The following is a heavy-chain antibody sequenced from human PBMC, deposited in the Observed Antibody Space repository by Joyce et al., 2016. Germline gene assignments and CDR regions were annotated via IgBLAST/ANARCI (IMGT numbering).Heavy chain of an antibody. CDR1: GFTFSHFL. CDR2: ISYDGRNK. CDR3: AREDRDYDILTGYHSKRFDP. Sequence: QVQLVESGGGVVQPGKSLRLSCAASGFTFSHFLMHWVRQAPGKGLEWVAVISYDGRNKYYADSLKGRFTISRDNSKNALYRQMNSLRTEDTAVYYCAREDRDYDILTGYHSKRFDPWGQGTLVTVSS. D-gene: IGHD3-9*01. J-gene: IGHJ5*02. V-gene: IGHV3-30*04.